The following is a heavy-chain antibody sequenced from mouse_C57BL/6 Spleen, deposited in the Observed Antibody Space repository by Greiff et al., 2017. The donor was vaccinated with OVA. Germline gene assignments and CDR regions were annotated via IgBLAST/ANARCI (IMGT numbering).Heavy chain of an antibody. CDR2: ISYDGSN. CDR1: GYSITSGYY. Sequence: EVKLMESGPGLVKPSQSLSLTCSVTGYSITSGYYWNWIRQFPGNKLEWMGYISYDGSNNYNPSLKNRISITRDTSKNQFFLKLNSVTTEDTATYYCAIYYDYENGYFDVWGTGTTVTVSS. J-gene: IGHJ1*03. D-gene: IGHD2-4*01. CDR3: AIYYDYENGYFDV. V-gene: IGHV3-6*01.